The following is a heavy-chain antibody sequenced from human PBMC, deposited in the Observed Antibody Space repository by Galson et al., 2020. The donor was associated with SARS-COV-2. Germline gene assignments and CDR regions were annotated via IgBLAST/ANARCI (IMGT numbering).Heavy chain of an antibody. J-gene: IGHJ6*02. CDR2: ISSDGDTK. CDR1: GFTFSSYA. CDR3: ARDNNYYGSGRYKRNYYYGLDV. V-gene: IGHV3-30-3*01. Sequence: TGGSLRLSCVGSGFTFSSYAIDWVRQAPGKGLEWVAVISSDGDTKFYADSVRGRFTISRDNSKNTLYLQINSLRPEDTAVYYCARDNNYYGSGRYKRNYYYGLDVWGQGTTVTVSS. D-gene: IGHD3-10*01.